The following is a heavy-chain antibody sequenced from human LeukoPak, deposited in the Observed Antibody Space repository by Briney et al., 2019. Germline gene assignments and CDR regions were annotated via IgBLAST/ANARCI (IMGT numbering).Heavy chain of an antibody. CDR3: ARDAKTHGYNYDYLDF. Sequence: GGSLRLSCAASGFAFNNYGMHWVRQAPGKGLECVALISYDGSNKNYADSVKGRFTVSRDNFNNRLYLQMNSLRPDDTALYYCARDAKTHGYNYDYLDFWGQGTLVTVSS. CDR1: GFAFNNYG. CDR2: ISYDGSNK. D-gene: IGHD5-24*01. V-gene: IGHV3-30*13. J-gene: IGHJ4*02.